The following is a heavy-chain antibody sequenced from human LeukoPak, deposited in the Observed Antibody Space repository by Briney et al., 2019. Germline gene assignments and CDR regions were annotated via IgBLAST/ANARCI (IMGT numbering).Heavy chain of an antibody. CDR2: INHSGGT. CDR3: ARVGSHDAFDI. V-gene: IGHV4-34*01. D-gene: IGHD1-26*01. Sequence: PSETLSLTCAVYGGSFSGYYWSWIRQPPGKGLEWIGEINHSGGTNYNPSLKSRVTISVDTSKNQFSLKLSSVTAADTAVYYCARVGSHDAFDIWGQGTMVTVSS. CDR1: GGSFSGYY. J-gene: IGHJ3*02.